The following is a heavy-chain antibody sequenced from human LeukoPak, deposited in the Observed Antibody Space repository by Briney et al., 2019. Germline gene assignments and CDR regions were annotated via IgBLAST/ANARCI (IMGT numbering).Heavy chain of an antibody. Sequence: GGSLRLSCAASGFTFSTYAMNWVRQAPGKGLEWVSIISGSGDNTYYADSVKGRFTISRDNLKNTLYLQMNSLRAEDTAVYYCAKDTDDVITMVRGNWFDPWGQGTLVTVSS. J-gene: IGHJ5*02. CDR2: ISGSGDNT. CDR3: AKDTDDVITMVRGNWFDP. CDR1: GFTFSTYA. V-gene: IGHV3-23*01. D-gene: IGHD3-10*01.